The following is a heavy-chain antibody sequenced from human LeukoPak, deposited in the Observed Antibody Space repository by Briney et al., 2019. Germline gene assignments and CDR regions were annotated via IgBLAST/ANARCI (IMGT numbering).Heavy chain of an antibody. Sequence: GSLRLSCAASGFTFSSFAMNWVRQAPGKGLEWVSAISGTGGSTYYADSVKGRFTISRDNSKNTMYLQMNSLRAEDTALYYCANIPGYSDLVPAKIDYWGQGTLVTVSS. CDR3: ANIPGYSDLVPAKIDY. CDR2: ISGTGGST. CDR1: GFTFSSFA. J-gene: IGHJ4*02. V-gene: IGHV3-23*01. D-gene: IGHD5-12*01.